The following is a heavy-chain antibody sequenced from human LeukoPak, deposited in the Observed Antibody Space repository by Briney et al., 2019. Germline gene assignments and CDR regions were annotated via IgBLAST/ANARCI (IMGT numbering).Heavy chain of an antibody. D-gene: IGHD4/OR15-4a*01. J-gene: IGHJ4*02. CDR1: GFTVSHNS. CDR2: IFSST. CDR3: ARRAGAYSHPYDY. Sequence: PGGSLRLSCAASGFTVSHNSMSWVRQAPGKGLEWVSFIFSSTHYSDSVKGRFTISRDNSKNTLYLQMNSLRAEDTAVYYCARRAGAYSHPYDYWGQGTLVTVSS. V-gene: IGHV3-53*01.